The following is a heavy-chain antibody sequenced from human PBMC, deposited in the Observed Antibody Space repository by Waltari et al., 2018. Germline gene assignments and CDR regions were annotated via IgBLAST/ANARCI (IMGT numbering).Heavy chain of an antibody. Sequence: EVQLVESGGGLVQPGGSLRLSCAASGFTFSSYDMHWVRQATGKGLEWVSAIGTAGEKYYPVSVKGRFTISRENAKNSLYLQMNSLRAGDTAVYYCARADKTTYAFDIWGQGTMVTVSS. D-gene: IGHD1-1*01. J-gene: IGHJ3*02. CDR3: ARADKTTYAFDI. CDR1: GFTFSSYD. V-gene: IGHV3-13*01. CDR2: IGTAGEK.